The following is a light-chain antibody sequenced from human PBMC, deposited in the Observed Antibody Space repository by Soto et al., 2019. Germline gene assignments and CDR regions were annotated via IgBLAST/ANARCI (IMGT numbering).Light chain of an antibody. V-gene: IGKV2-30*01. CDR3: MQGSHWPPVT. CDR2: KVS. CDR1: ESLVFSDGNTY. J-gene: IGKJ2*01. Sequence: DVVMTQSPLSLPVTLGQPASISCRSSESLVFSDGNTYLDWFQRRPGQAPSRLIYKVSYRDSGVPDRFSGSGSGTDFTLKISRVEAEDVAIYYCMQGSHWPPVTFGQGTKLEIK.